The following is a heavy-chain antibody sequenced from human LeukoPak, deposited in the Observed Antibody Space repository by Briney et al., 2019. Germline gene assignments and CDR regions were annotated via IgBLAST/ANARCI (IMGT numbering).Heavy chain of an antibody. CDR1: GGSISSGDYY. CDR3: ARVRLAGRDAFDI. D-gene: IGHD3-10*01. J-gene: IGHJ3*02. Sequence: SETLSLTCTVSGGSISSGDYYWSWIRQPPGTGREWIGYIYYSGSTYYNPSLKSRVTISVDTSKNQFSLKLSSVTAADTAVYYCARVRLAGRDAFDIWGQGTMVTVSS. V-gene: IGHV4-30-4*08. CDR2: IYYSGST.